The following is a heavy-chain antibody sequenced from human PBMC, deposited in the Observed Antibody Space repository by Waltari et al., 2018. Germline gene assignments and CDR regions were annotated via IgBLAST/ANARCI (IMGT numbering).Heavy chain of an antibody. Sequence: QVQLQESGPGLVKPSQTLSLTCTVSGGSISSGSYYWSWIRQPAGKGLEWIGRIYTSGSTNYNPSLKSRVTISVDTSKNQFSLKLSSVTAADTAVYYCARELYDFWSGGIDYWGQGTLVTVSS. CDR3: ARELYDFWSGGIDY. J-gene: IGHJ4*02. CDR1: GGSISSGSYY. CDR2: IYTSGST. V-gene: IGHV4-61*02. D-gene: IGHD3-3*01.